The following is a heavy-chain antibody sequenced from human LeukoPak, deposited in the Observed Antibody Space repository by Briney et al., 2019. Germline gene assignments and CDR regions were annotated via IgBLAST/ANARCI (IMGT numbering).Heavy chain of an antibody. V-gene: IGHV3-20*04. CDR2: INWNGGST. CDR3: ARFSDYGDLVDAFDI. D-gene: IGHD4-17*01. CDR1: GFTFDDYG. J-gene: IGHJ3*02. Sequence: PGGSLRLSCAASGFTFDDYGMSWVRQAPGKGLEWVSGINWNGGSTGYADSVKGRFTISRDNAKNSLYLQMNSLRAEDTALYYCARFSDYGDLVDAFDIWGQGTMVTVSS.